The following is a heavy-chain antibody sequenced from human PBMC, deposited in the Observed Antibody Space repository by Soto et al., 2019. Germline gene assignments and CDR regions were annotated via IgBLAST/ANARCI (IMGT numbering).Heavy chain of an antibody. CDR3: ARTMIVVVKGKVNWFDP. Sequence: ASVKVSCKASGYTFTSYGISWVRQAPGQGLEWMGWISAYNGNTNYAQKLQGRVTMTTDTSTSTAYMELRSLRSDDTAVYYCARTMIVVVKGKVNWFDPWGQGTLVTVSS. V-gene: IGHV1-18*01. CDR1: GYTFTSYG. J-gene: IGHJ5*02. D-gene: IGHD3-22*01. CDR2: ISAYNGNT.